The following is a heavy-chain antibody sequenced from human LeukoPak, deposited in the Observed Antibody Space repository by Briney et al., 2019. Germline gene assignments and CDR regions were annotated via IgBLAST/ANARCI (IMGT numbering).Heavy chain of an antibody. J-gene: IGHJ4*02. CDR3: ARDYGGSSPFDY. CDR1: GFTFSSYA. Sequence: GRSLRLSCAASGFTFSSYAMHWVRQAPGKGLEWVAVISYDGSNKYYADSVKGRFTISRDNAKNSLYLQMNSLRAEDTAVYYCARDYGGSSPFDYWGQGTLVTVSS. D-gene: IGHD4-23*01. CDR2: ISYDGSNK. V-gene: IGHV3-30*04.